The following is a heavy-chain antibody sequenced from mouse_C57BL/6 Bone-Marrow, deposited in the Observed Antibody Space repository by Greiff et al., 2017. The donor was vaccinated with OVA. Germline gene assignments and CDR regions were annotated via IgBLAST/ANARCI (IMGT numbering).Heavy chain of an antibody. CDR3: ARWQPGFDY. J-gene: IGHJ2*01. V-gene: IGHV1-59*01. CDR2: IDPSDSYT. Sequence: QVQLKESGAELVRPGTSVKLSCKASGYTFTSYWMHWVKQRPGQGLEWIGVIDPSDSYTNYNQKFKGKATLTVDTSSSTAYMQLSSLTSEDSAVYYCARWQPGFDYWGQGTTLTVSS. D-gene: IGHD6-1*01. CDR1: GYTFTSYW.